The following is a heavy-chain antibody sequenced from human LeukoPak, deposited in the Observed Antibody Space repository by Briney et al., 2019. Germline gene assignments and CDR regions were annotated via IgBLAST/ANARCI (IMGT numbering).Heavy chain of an antibody. D-gene: IGHD3-3*01. J-gene: IGHJ6*03. CDR3: ARVFFADDFWSGYYYYYYMDV. V-gene: IGHV4-59*11. Sequence: SETLSLTCTVSGGSISSHYWSWIRQPPGKGLEWIGYIYYSGSTNYNSSLKSRVTISVDTSKNQFSLKLSSVTAADTAVYYCARVFFADDFWSGYYYYYYMDVWGKGTTVTVSS. CDR2: IYYSGST. CDR1: GGSISSHY.